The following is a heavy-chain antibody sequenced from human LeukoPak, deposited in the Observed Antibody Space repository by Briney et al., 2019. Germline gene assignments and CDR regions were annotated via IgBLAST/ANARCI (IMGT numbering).Heavy chain of an antibody. V-gene: IGHV4-39*07. CDR1: GGSISSSSYY. J-gene: IGHJ5*02. CDR2: IYYSGST. CDR3: AREVTMIVVVIKPPEGWFDP. D-gene: IGHD3-22*01. Sequence: SGTLSLTCTVSGGSISSSSYYWGWIRQPPGKGLEWIGSIYYSGSTYYNPSLKSRVTISVDASKNQFSLKLSSVTAADTAVYYCAREVTMIVVVIKPPEGWFDPWGQGTLVTVSS.